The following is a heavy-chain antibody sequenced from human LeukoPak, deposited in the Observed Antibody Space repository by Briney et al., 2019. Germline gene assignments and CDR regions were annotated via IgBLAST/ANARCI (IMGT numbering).Heavy chain of an antibody. J-gene: IGHJ3*02. CDR3: ARAPYSADSSATPPAFDI. Sequence: PGGSLRLSCAASGFTVSRHYMSWVRQTPGKGLEWVSIIYSPVCTYYADSVKGRFTISRDNSKNTVDLQMNSLRVEDTAGYYCARAPYSADSSATPPAFDIWGQGTMVTVSS. V-gene: IGHV3-53*01. CDR1: GFTVSRHY. D-gene: IGHD3-22*01. CDR2: IYSPVCT.